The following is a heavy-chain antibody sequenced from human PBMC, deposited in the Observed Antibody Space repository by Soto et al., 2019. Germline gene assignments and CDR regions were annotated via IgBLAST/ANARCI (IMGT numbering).Heavy chain of an antibody. V-gene: IGHV1-18*01. CDR2: ISAYNGNT. Sequence: VASVKVSCKASGYTFTSYGISWVRQAPGQGLEWMGWISAYNGNTNYAQKLQGRVTMTTDTSTSTAYMELRSLRSDDTAVYYCARDRKATVTTKKCWFDYWGQGTLVTVSS. CDR3: ARDRKATVTTKKCWFDY. J-gene: IGHJ4*02. CDR1: GYTFTSYG. D-gene: IGHD4-17*01.